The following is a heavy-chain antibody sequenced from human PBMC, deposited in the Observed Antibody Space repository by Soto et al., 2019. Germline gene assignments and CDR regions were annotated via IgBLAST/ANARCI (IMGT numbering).Heavy chain of an antibody. J-gene: IGHJ5*02. V-gene: IGHV4-59*02. CDR1: GGSVTTHH. D-gene: IGHD2-8*01. CDR2: TSYTGNT. Sequence: PSETLSLTCFVSGGSVTTHHWCWIRQFPRQGLEWNAYTSYTGNTNYNPTLQSRVTISLDTSKNQLSLKLTSITAADTAVYYCSRGMHAGVTHFCGPWGQGILVTVSS. CDR3: SRGMHAGVTHFCGP.